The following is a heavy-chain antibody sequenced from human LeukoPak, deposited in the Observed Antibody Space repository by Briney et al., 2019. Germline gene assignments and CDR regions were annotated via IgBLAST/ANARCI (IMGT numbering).Heavy chain of an antibody. CDR3: ARAGDSSGYYPYYYYYYMDV. Sequence: GSLQISCQGSGFNFTSYWIGWVRQMPGKGLEGMGIIYPGDSDTRYSPSFQGQVPSSADKSISTAYLQWSSLKASDTAMYYCARAGDSSGYYPYYYYYYMDVWGKGTTVTVSS. V-gene: IGHV5-51*01. CDR2: IYPGDSDT. CDR1: GFNFTSYW. D-gene: IGHD3-22*01. J-gene: IGHJ6*03.